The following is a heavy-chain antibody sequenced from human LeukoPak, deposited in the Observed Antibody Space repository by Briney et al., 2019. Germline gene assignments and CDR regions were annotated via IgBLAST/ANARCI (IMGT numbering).Heavy chain of an antibody. J-gene: IGHJ4*02. V-gene: IGHV4-30-4*08. Sequence: SETLSLTCTVSGGSISSGDYYWSWIRQPPGEGLEWIGYIYYSGSTYYNPSLKSRVTISVDTSKNQFSLKLSSVTAADTAVYYCARLDVGYYDSSGYYFDYWGQRTLVTVSS. CDR2: IYYSGST. CDR1: GGSISSGDYY. D-gene: IGHD3-22*01. CDR3: ARLDVGYYDSSGYYFDY.